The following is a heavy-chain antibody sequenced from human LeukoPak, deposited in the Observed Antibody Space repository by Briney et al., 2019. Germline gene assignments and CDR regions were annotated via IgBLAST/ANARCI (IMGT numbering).Heavy chain of an antibody. Sequence: GGSLRLSCAASGFTFSSYWMSWVRQAPGKGLEWVANIKQDGSEKYYVDSVKGRFTISRDNAKNSLYLQMNSLRIEDTALYYCSKDISAGGLDVWGPGTTVTVSS. CDR3: SKDISAGGLDV. J-gene: IGHJ6*02. CDR1: GFTFSSYW. V-gene: IGHV3-7*03. CDR2: IKQDGSEK. D-gene: IGHD3-16*02.